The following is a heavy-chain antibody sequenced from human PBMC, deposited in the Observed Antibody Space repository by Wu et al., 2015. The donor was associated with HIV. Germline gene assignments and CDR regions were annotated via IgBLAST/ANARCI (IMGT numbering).Heavy chain of an antibody. D-gene: IGHD6-25*01. CDR2: IYPPDGST. J-gene: IGHJ3*02. CDR3: TRGQRLIRGAFDI. V-gene: IGHV1-46*03. Sequence: QVQLVQSGSEVKKPGASVMVSCKASGYTFTNYYIHWVRQAPGQRLEWMGLIYPPDGSTSYPQNFQGGVTMTRDTSTSTVYMELTSLRFEDTAIYYCTRGQRLIRGAFDIWGQGTTVIVSS. CDR1: GYTFTNYY.